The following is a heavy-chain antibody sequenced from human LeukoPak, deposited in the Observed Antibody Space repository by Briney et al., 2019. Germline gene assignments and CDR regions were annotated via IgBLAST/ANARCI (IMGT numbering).Heavy chain of an antibody. CDR1: GGSISSSPYY. V-gene: IGHV4-39*07. J-gene: IGHJ3*02. CDR2: IYSSGST. Sequence: SETLSLTCTVSGGSISSSPYYWGWIRQPPGRGLEWIGSIYSSGSTYYNPSLKSRVTISVLTSKNRFSLKLSSVTAADTAVYYCATLTGGDDAFDIWGQGTMVTVSS. D-gene: IGHD4-23*01. CDR3: ATLTGGDDAFDI.